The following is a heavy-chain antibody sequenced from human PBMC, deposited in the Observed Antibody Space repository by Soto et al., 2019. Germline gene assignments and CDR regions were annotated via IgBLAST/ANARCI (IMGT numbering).Heavy chain of an antibody. D-gene: IGHD6-13*01. CDR3: AKDISAQSDSWINCFDP. V-gene: IGHV3-9*01. CDR2: ISWQSCTI. Sequence: EVQLVESGGGLVQPGGSLRLSCAASGFTFEDYVMHWVRQAPGKGLEWVSGISWQSCTIGYADSVKGRFTISRDNAKNDLFLQMNSLRTEDTAFYDCAKDISAQSDSWINCFDPWGQGTLVTVSS. J-gene: IGHJ5*02. CDR1: GFTFEDYV.